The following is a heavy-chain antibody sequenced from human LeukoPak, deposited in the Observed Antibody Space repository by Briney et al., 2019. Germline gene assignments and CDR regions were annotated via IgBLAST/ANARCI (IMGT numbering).Heavy chain of an antibody. D-gene: IGHD3-10*01. CDR3: SEGAVRRVTEGS. V-gene: IGHV3-23*01. Sequence: PWGSHPLSRVVSGFTFSTYALTWVRQTPGKGLEWVSAITESGSGTYYADSVKGRFTLSRDNSKNTLYLQMNTLRAEDTGIYYCSEGAVRRVTEGSWGQGTLVSVSS. CDR2: ITESGSGT. CDR1: GFTFSTYA. J-gene: IGHJ5*02.